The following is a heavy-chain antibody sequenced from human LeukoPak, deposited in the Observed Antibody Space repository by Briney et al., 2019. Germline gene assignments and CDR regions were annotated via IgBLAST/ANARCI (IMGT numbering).Heavy chain of an antibody. J-gene: IGHJ5*02. Sequence: GASVKASCKVSGYTLTELSMHWVRQAPGKGLEWMGGFDPEDGETIYAQKFQSRVTMTEDTSTDTAYMELSSLRSEDTAVYYCATVLLGYCSGGSCYWFDPWGQGTLVTVSS. V-gene: IGHV1-24*01. CDR2: FDPEDGET. D-gene: IGHD2-15*01. CDR3: ATVLLGYCSGGSCYWFDP. CDR1: GYTLTELS.